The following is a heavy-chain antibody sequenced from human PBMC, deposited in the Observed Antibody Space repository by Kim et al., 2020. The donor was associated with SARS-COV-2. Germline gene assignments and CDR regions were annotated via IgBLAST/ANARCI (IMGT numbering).Heavy chain of an antibody. CDR3: ARGFKGDYYDSRRNFQH. CDR2: INHSGST. J-gene: IGHJ1*01. Sequence: SETLSLTCAVYGGSFSGYYWSWIRQPPGKGLEWIGEINHSGSTNYNPSLKSRVTISVDTSKNQFSLKLSSVTAADTAVYYCARGFKGDYYDSRRNFQHWGQGTLVTVSS. V-gene: IGHV4-34*01. CDR1: GGSFSGYY. D-gene: IGHD3-22*01.